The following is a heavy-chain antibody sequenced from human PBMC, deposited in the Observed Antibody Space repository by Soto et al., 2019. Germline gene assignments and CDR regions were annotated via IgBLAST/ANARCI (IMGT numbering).Heavy chain of an antibody. Sequence: QVHLVESGGGLVKPGGSLRLSCAASGFTFSDYYMSWIRQAPGQGLELVSYISSSGSTIDYADSVKGRFTISRDNAKNSLYLQMNSLRAEDTAVYYCARLDGNDYDSSGYYYYYYGMDVWGQGTTVTVSS. V-gene: IGHV3-11*01. J-gene: IGHJ6*02. CDR1: GFTFSDYY. D-gene: IGHD3-22*01. CDR2: ISSSGSTI. CDR3: ARLDGNDYDSSGYYYYYYGMDV.